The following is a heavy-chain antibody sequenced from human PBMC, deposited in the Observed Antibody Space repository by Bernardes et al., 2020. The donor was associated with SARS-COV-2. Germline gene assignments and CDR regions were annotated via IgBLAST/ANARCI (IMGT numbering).Heavy chain of an antibody. V-gene: IGHV3-9*01. Sequence: GGSLRLSCAASGFTFDDYAMHWVRQAPGKGLEWVSGISWNSGSIGYADSVKGRFTISRDNAKNSLYLQMNSLRAEDTALYYCAKDHGYSSGWYSDYWGQGTLVTVSS. D-gene: IGHD6-19*01. CDR3: AKDHGYSSGWYSDY. CDR2: ISWNSGSI. J-gene: IGHJ4*02. CDR1: GFTFDDYA.